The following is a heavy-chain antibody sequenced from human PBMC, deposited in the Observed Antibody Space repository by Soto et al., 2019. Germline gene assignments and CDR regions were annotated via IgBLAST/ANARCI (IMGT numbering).Heavy chain of an antibody. J-gene: IGHJ4*02. Sequence: QLQLVESGGGLAQPGGSLGLACAASGFSFSDFYMSWIRQAPGKGLECISYITHSGSIIHYADSVKGRFTISRDNAKNSLVLQMNSLRAEDTAIYYCAILAVGGTHDFDKWGPGSLVTVAS. CDR1: GFSFSDFY. V-gene: IGHV3-11*01. D-gene: IGHD6-19*01. CDR2: ITHSGSII. CDR3: AILAVGGTHDFDK.